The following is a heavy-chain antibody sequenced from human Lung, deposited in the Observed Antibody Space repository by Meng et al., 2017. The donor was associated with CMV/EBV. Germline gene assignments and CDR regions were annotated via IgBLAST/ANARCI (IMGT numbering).Heavy chain of an antibody. D-gene: IGHD2-2*01. Sequence: SXXVSXKASGGTFSSYAISWVRQAPGQGLEWMGGIIPILGIANYAQKFQGRVTITADKSTSTAYMELSSLRSEDTAVYYCARVHSSTSHYFDYWGQGTLVTVSS. CDR3: ARVHSSTSHYFDY. J-gene: IGHJ4*02. CDR2: IIPILGIA. CDR1: GGTFSSYA. V-gene: IGHV1-69*10.